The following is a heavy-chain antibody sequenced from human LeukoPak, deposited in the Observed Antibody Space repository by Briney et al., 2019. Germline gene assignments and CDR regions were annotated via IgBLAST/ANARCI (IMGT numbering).Heavy chain of an antibody. CDR2: ISWNSGSI. CDR3: AKGALNYHGHFDY. CDR1: GFTFSSYS. Sequence: PGGSLRLSCAAPGFTFSSYSMTWVRQAPGKGLEWVSGISWNSGSIGYADSVKGRFTISRDNAKNSLYLQMNSLRAEDTALYYCAKGALNYHGHFDYWGRGTLVTVSS. V-gene: IGHV3-9*01. J-gene: IGHJ4*02. D-gene: IGHD5-24*01.